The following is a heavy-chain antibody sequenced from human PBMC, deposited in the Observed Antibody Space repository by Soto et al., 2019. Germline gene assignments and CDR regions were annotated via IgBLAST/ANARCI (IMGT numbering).Heavy chain of an antibody. Sequence: EVQVVESGGDLVQPGGSLRLSCAASAFTVSSNYMTWVRQAPGKGLEWVAVIYTSGNTDYEDYVKGRFTISRDNSKNAVSLQMNSLRTEDTAVYYCARGRATAISFVFDYWGQGTLVTVSS. J-gene: IGHJ4*02. CDR2: IYTSGNT. CDR3: ARGRATAISFVFDY. D-gene: IGHD5-18*01. V-gene: IGHV3-66*01. CDR1: AFTVSSNY.